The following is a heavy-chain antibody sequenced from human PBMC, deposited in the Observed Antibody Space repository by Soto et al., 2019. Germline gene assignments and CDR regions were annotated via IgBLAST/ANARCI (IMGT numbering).Heavy chain of an antibody. CDR3: ARGPVGGGNSPPYYYYGMDV. CDR2: ITHSGST. Sequence: SETLSLTCAVYGGSFNGYYWSWIRQPPGKGLEWIGEITHSGSTNYNPSLKSRVTISVDTSKNRFSLKLSSVTAADTAVYYCARGPVGGGNSPPYYYYGMDVWGQGTTVTVSS. CDR1: GGSFNGYY. D-gene: IGHD2-21*02. J-gene: IGHJ6*02. V-gene: IGHV4-34*01.